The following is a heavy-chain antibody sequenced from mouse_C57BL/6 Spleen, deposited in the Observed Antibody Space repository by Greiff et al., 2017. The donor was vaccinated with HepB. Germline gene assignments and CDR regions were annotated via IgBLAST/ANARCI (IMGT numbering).Heavy chain of an antibody. D-gene: IGHD1-1*01. CDR1: GFTFSDYY. J-gene: IGHJ1*03. Sequence: EVHLVESEGGLVQPGSSMKLSCTASGFTFSDYYMAWVRQVPEKGLEWVANINYDGSSTYYLDSLKSRFIISRDNAKNILYLQMSSLKSEDTATYYCARDPIYYGSSHWYFDVWGTGTTVTVSS. CDR3: ARDPIYYGSSHWYFDV. V-gene: IGHV5-16*01. CDR2: INYDGSST.